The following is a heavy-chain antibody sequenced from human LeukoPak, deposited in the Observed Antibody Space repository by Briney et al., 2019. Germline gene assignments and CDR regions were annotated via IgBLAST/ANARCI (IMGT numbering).Heavy chain of an antibody. D-gene: IGHD2-21*02. CDR2: INPDGRDT. CDR1: GFTFNRCW. J-gene: IGHJ1*01. Sequence: GGSLRLSCVVSGFTFNRCWMNWVRQAPGKGLEWVAHINPDGRDTYYVASVKGRFTISRDNAQNSMYLQMNSLRVEDTAVYYCTSWGDTTAEYFQRWGQGTLVTVSS. V-gene: IGHV3-7*01. CDR3: TSWGDTTAEYFQR.